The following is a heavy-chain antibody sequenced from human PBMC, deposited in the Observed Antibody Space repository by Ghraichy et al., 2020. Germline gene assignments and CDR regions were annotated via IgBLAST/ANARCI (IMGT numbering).Heavy chain of an antibody. CDR2: MNPNSGNT. D-gene: IGHD5/OR15-5a*01. CDR3: ARVSLGYYYYGMDV. CDR1: GYTFTSYD. V-gene: IGHV1-8*01. Sequence: ASVKVSCKASGYTFTSYDINWVRQATGQGLEWMGWMNPNSGNTGYAQKFQGRVTMTRNTSISTAYMELSSLRSEDTAVYYCARVSLGYYYYGMDVWGQGTTVTVSS. J-gene: IGHJ6*02.